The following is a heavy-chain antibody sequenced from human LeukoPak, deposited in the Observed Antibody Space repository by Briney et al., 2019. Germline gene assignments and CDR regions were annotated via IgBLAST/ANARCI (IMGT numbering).Heavy chain of an antibody. Sequence: GGSLRLSCAASGFTFSSYGMSWVRQAPGKGLEWVSAISGSGGSTYYADSVKGRFTISRDNSKNTLYLQMNSLRAEDTAVYYCASSGSYYAAGGTYYFDYWGQGTLVTVSS. J-gene: IGHJ4*02. CDR1: GFTFSSYG. CDR2: ISGSGGST. V-gene: IGHV3-23*01. CDR3: ASSGSYYAAGGTYYFDY. D-gene: IGHD1-26*01.